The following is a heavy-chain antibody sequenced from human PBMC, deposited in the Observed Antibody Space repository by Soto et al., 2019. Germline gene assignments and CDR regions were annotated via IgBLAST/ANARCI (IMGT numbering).Heavy chain of an antibody. Sequence: ASVKVSCKASGGTFSSYAISWVRQAPGQGLEWMGGIIPIFGTANYAQKFQGRVTITADESTSTAYMELSSLRSEDTAVYYCARSGRGPRIAAAGAAFDIWGQGTMVTVS. CDR3: ARSGRGPRIAAAGAAFDI. CDR2: IIPIFGTA. V-gene: IGHV1-69*13. D-gene: IGHD6-13*01. J-gene: IGHJ3*02. CDR1: GGTFSSYA.